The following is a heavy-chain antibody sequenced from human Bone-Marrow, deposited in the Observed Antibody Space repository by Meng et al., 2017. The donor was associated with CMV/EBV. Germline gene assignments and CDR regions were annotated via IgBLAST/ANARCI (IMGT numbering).Heavy chain of an antibody. D-gene: IGHD3-3*01. V-gene: IGHV1-69*02. J-gene: IGHJ5*02. CDR1: GGTFSSYT. CDR3: ATAVTIFGVTDNWFDP. CDR2: IIPILGIA. Sequence: SVKVSCKASGGTFSSYTISWVRQAPGQGLEWMGRIIPILGIANYAQKFQGRVTITADKSTSTAYMELSSLRSEDTAVHYCATAVTIFGVTDNWFDPWGQGTLVTVSS.